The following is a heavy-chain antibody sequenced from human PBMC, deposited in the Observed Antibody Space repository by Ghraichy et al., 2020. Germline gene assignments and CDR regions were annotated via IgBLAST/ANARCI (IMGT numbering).Heavy chain of an antibody. D-gene: IGHD6-19*01. CDR2: ISGSGGRT. Sequence: GGSLRLSCGASGFSFSTYAMSWVRQAPGKGLEWVSGISGSGGRTYYADSVKGRFSISRDNSRKTLYLQMNSLRAEDMAVYYCAKDFWPGSSDWYTNWFDPWGQGTLVSVSS. J-gene: IGHJ5*02. CDR1: GFSFSTYA. CDR3: AKDFWPGSSDWYTNWFDP. V-gene: IGHV3-23*01.